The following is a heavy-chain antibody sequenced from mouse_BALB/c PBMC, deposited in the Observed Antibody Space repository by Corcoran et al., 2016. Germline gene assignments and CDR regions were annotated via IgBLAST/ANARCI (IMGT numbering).Heavy chain of an antibody. CDR2: ISCYNGAT. CDR1: GYSFTGYY. D-gene: IGHD1-1*01. J-gene: IGHJ4*01. CDR3: ASYCSSLYAMDY. Sequence: LVKTGASVKISCKASGYSFTGYYMHWVKQSHGKSLEWIGYISCYNGATSYNQKFKGKATFTVDTSSSTAYIQFNSLTSEDSAVYYCASYCSSLYAMDYCGQGTSVTVSS. V-gene: IGHV1S34*01.